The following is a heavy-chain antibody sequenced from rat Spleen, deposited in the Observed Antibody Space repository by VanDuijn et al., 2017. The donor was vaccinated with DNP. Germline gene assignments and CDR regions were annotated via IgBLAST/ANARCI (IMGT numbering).Heavy chain of an antibody. D-gene: IGHD1-11*01. CDR2: ISSGENT. J-gene: IGHJ4*01. Sequence: QVRLRESGPGLVQPSHTLSLTCTVSGFSLTSYAVSWVRQPPGKGLEWIAAISSGENTYYNSVFKSRLTISRDTSKSQVFLKMNSLQTEDTAMYFCARNYGLMDAWGQGTSVTVSS. CDR1: GFSLTSYA. CDR3: ARNYGLMDA. V-gene: IGHV2S12*01.